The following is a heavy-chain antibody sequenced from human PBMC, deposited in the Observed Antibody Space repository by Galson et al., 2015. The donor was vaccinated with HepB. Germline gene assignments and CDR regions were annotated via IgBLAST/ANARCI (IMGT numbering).Heavy chain of an antibody. D-gene: IGHD2-15*01. V-gene: IGHV1-18*04. CDR2: ISAYNGNT. CDR3: ARDKVVVAATHWSWFDP. CDR1: GYTFTSYG. J-gene: IGHJ5*02. Sequence: SVKVSCKASGYTFTSYGISWVRQAPGQGLEWMGWISAYNGNTNYAQKLQGRVTMTTDTSTSTAYMELRSLRSDDTAVYYCARDKVVVAATHWSWFDPWGQGTLVTVSS.